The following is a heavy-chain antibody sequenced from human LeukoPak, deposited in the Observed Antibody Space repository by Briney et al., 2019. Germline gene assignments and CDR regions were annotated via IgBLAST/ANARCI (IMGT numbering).Heavy chain of an antibody. Sequence: PSETLSLTCAVYGGSFSGYYWSWIRQPPGKGLEWIGEINHSGSTNYNPSLKSRVTISVNTSKNQFSLKLSSVTAADTAVYYCARGRDIVVVRVWFDPWGQGTLVTVSS. V-gene: IGHV4-34*01. CDR2: INHSGST. CDR3: ARGRDIVVVRVWFDP. CDR1: GGSFSGYY. J-gene: IGHJ5*02. D-gene: IGHD2-2*01.